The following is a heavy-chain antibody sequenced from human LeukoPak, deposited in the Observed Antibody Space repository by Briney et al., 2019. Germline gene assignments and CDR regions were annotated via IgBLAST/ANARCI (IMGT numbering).Heavy chain of an antibody. CDR1: GFTFSSYW. Sequence: GSLRLSCAASGFTFSSYWMSWIRQPPGKGLEWIGSIYYSGSTYYNPSLKSRVTISVDTSKNQFSLKLSSVTAADTAVYYCARAVVWLRYTIDYWGQGTLVTVSS. V-gene: IGHV4-39*07. J-gene: IGHJ4*02. D-gene: IGHD5-12*01. CDR3: ARAVVWLRYTIDY. CDR2: IYYSGST.